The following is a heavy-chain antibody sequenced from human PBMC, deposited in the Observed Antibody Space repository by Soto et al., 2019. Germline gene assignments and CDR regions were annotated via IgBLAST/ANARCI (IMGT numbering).Heavy chain of an antibody. Sequence: LRLSCAASGFTFISYGMHWVRQAPGKGLEWVAVIWFDGRNQYYVDSVKGRFTISRDNSKNTLYLQMNSLRAADTAVYYCARSSSGYVSYTDYWGQGTLVTVSS. J-gene: IGHJ4*02. CDR3: ARSSSGYVSYTDY. D-gene: IGHD5-12*01. V-gene: IGHV3-33*01. CDR2: IWFDGRNQ. CDR1: GFTFISYG.